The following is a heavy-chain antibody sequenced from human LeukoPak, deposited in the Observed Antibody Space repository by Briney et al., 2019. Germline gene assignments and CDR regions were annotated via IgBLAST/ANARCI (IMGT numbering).Heavy chain of an antibody. V-gene: IGHV4-39*01. J-gene: IGHJ6*03. CDR2: IYYSGST. Sequence: PSETLSLTCTVSGGSISSSSYYWGWIRQPPGKGLEWIGSIYYSGSTYYNPSLKSRVTISVDTSKNQFSLKLSSVTAADTAVYYCARLGGSSLDYYYYMDVWGKGTTVTISS. D-gene: IGHD1-26*01. CDR3: ARLGGSSLDYYYYMDV. CDR1: GGSISSSSYY.